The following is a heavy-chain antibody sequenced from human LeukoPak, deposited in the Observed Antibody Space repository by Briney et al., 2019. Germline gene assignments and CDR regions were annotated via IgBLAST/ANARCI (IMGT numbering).Heavy chain of an antibody. D-gene: IGHD3-3*01. V-gene: IGHV4-34*10. Sequence: SETLSLTCAVYGGSFTDYFLSWIRQPPGKGLEWLGEINHSGSTNYNPSLKSRVTMSVDTSKNQFSLKLSSVTAADTAVYYCARTGPNFWSGYSLGFDPWGQGTLVTVSS. CDR3: ARTGPNFWSGYSLGFDP. CDR2: INHSGST. CDR1: GGSFTDYF. J-gene: IGHJ5*02.